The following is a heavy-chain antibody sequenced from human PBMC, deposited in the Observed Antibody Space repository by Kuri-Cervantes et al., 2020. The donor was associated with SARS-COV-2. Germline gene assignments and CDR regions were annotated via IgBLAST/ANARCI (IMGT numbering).Heavy chain of an antibody. CDR1: GFTFSSYA. CDR2: ISGSGGST. D-gene: IGHD3-3*01. V-gene: IGHV3-23*01. Sequence: GGSLRLSCAASGFTFSSYAMSWVRQAPGEGLEWVSAISGSGGSTYYADSVKGRFTISRDNSKNTLYLQMNSLRAEDTAVYYCARAGFLDHPDHYYGMDVWGQGTTVTVSS. J-gene: IGHJ6*02. CDR3: ARAGFLDHPDHYYGMDV.